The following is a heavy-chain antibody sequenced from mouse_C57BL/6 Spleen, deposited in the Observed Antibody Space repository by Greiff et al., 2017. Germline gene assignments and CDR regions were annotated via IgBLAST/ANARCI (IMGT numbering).Heavy chain of an antibody. CDR3: TRGPSYYYGSSPYAMDY. V-gene: IGHV14-1*01. J-gene: IGHJ4*01. D-gene: IGHD1-1*01. Sequence: EVMLVESGAELVRPGASVKLSCTASGFNIKDYYMHWVKQRPEQGLEWIGRIDPEDGDTEYAPKFQGKATMTADTSSNTAYLQLSSLTSEDTAVYYCTRGPSYYYGSSPYAMDYWGQGTSVTVSA. CDR2: IDPEDGDT. CDR1: GFNIKDYY.